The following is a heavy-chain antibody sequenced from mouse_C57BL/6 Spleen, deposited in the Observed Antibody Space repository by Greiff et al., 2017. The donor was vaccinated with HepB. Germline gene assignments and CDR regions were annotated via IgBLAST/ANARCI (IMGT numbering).Heavy chain of an antibody. CDR3: ARRKGTNFDY. V-gene: IGHV1-69*01. CDR1: GYTFTSYW. D-gene: IGHD1-3*01. Sequence: QVQLKQPGAELVMPGASVKLSCKASGYTFTSYWMHWVKQRPGQGLEWIGEIDPSDSYTNYNQKFKSKSTLTVDKSSSTAYMQLSSLTSEDSAVYYCARRKGTNFDYWGQGTTLTVSS. J-gene: IGHJ2*01. CDR2: IDPSDSYT.